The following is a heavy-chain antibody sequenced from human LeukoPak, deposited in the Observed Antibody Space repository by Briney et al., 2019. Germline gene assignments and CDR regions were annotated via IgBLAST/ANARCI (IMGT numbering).Heavy chain of an antibody. V-gene: IGHV1-69*05. CDR1: GGTFSSYA. CDR3: ARVTYYYDSSGYPQTYYFDY. D-gene: IGHD3-22*01. CDR2: IIPIFGTA. J-gene: IGHJ4*02. Sequence: GASVKVSCTASGGTFSSYAISWVRQAPGQGLEWMGRIIPIFGTANYAQKFQGRVTITTDESTSTAYMELSSLRSEDTAVYYCARVTYYYDSSGYPQTYYFDYWGQGTLVTVSS.